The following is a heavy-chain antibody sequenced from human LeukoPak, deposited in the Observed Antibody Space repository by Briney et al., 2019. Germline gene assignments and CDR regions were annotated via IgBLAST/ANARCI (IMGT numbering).Heavy chain of an antibody. Sequence: PGGSLRLSCAAPGFTFTSYWMTWVRQAPGTGLELVANIKEDGSEKYYVDSVKGRFTISRDNAKNSLYLQMNSLRAEDTAVYYCARETMTTVTTWGGDFDYWGQGTLVTVSS. CDR3: ARETMTTVTTWGGDFDY. J-gene: IGHJ4*02. V-gene: IGHV3-7*01. CDR1: GFTFTSYW. D-gene: IGHD4-17*01. CDR2: IKEDGSEK.